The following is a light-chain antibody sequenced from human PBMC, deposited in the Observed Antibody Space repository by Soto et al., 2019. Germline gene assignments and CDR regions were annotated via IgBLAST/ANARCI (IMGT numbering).Light chain of an antibody. J-gene: IGKJ2*01. Sequence: EIVMTQSPATLSVSPGERATLSCRASQSVSRNLAWYQQKPGQAPRLLIYAASTRATGIPARFSGSGSGTEYTLTISSLQSEGFAVYYCQQYNNWPYTFGQGTKLENK. V-gene: IGKV3-15*01. CDR2: AAS. CDR3: QQYNNWPYT. CDR1: QSVSRN.